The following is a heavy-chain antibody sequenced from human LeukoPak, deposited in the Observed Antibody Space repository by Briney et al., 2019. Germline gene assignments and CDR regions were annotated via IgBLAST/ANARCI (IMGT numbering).Heavy chain of an antibody. CDR2: IHYSGST. CDR1: GGSISSSSYY. D-gene: IGHD3-10*01. Sequence: PSETLSLTCTVSGGSISSSSYYWGWIRQPPGRGLEWIGDIHYSGSTNYNPSLKSRVTISVDTSKNQFSLKLSSVTTADTAMYYCTRGPSYHSKWVGGMWFDPWGQGTLVSVSS. V-gene: IGHV4-61*05. J-gene: IGHJ5*02. CDR3: TRGPSYHSKWVGGMWFDP.